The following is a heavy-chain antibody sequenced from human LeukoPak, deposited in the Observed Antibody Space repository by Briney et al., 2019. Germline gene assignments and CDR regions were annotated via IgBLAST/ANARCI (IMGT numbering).Heavy chain of an antibody. CDR1: GGSISSYY. D-gene: IGHD2-15*01. CDR3: ARGIAPGRGSPDY. Sequence: SETLSLTCTVSGGSISSYYWSWIRQPPGKGLEWIGYIYSSGSASYNPPLKSRVTMSVDTSKNQFSLKLTSVTAADTAVYYCARGIAPGRGSPDYWGQGTLVTVSS. V-gene: IGHV4-59*01. J-gene: IGHJ4*02. CDR2: IYSSGSA.